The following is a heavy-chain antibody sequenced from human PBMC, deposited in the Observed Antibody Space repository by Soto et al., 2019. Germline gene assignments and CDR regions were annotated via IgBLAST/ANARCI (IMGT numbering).Heavy chain of an antibody. Sequence: EVHLVESGGGLVQPGGSLRLSCAVSGFTFSNYWMTWVRQAPGKGLEWVANIKQDGTEKYYVDSVRGRFTISRDNAKNSLYLHMNSLRVEDTAVYYCXXXXXXXXXXGRMENWGQGTLVTVSS. CDR1: GFTFSNYW. CDR2: IKQDGTEK. J-gene: IGHJ4*02. CDR3: XXXXXXXXXXGRMEN. V-gene: IGHV3-7*01. D-gene: IGHD2-8*01.